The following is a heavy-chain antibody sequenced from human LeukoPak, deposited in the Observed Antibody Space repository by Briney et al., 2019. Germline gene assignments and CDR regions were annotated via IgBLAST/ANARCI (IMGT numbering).Heavy chain of an antibody. V-gene: IGHV3-7*01. CDR1: GFTVSDAW. Sequence: GGSLRLSCAASGFTVSDAWMNWVRQVPGKGLEWVANINEHGTVEQYADSVKGRFTISRDNAKNSVYLQMNSLRAEDTAVYYCASKLSGSYWGQGTLVTVSS. CDR2: INEHGTVE. D-gene: IGHD2/OR15-2a*01. J-gene: IGHJ4*02. CDR3: ASKLSGSY.